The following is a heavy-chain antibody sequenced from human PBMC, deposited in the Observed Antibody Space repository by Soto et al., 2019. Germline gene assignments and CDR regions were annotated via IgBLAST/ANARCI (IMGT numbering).Heavy chain of an antibody. D-gene: IGHD2-15*01. CDR1: GGSISSYY. CDR3: ASGYCSGGSCYGNYFDY. V-gene: IGHV4-59*01. CDR2: IYYSGST. Sequence: ETLSLTCTVSGGSISSYYWSWIRQPPGKGLEWIGYIYYSGSTNYNPSLKSRVTISVDTSKNQFSLKLSSVTAADTAVYYCASGYCSGGSCYGNYFDYWGQGTLVTVSS. J-gene: IGHJ4*02.